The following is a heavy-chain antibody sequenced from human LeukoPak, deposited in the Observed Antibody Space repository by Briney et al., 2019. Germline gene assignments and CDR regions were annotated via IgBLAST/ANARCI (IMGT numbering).Heavy chain of an antibody. V-gene: IGHV3-21*01. CDR3: ASQTDHYYDSSGYYYVDY. J-gene: IGHJ4*02. Sequence: GGSLRLSCAASGFTFSGYSMNWVRQAPGKGLEWVSSISSSSSYIYYADSVKGRFTISGDNAKNSLYLQMNSLRAEDTAVYYCASQTDHYYDSSGYYYVDYWGQGTLVTVSS. CDR1: GFTFSGYS. CDR2: ISSSSSYI. D-gene: IGHD3-22*01.